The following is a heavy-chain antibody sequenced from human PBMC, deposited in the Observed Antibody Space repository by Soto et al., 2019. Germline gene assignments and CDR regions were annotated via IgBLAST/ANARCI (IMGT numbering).Heavy chain of an antibody. D-gene: IGHD2-15*01. Sequence: SETLSLTCTVSGGSISSYYWSWIRQPPGKGLEWIGYIYYSGSTNYNPSLKSRVTISVDTSKNQFSLKLSSVTAADTAVYYCASSRSGGRKGFDPWGQGTLVTVSS. V-gene: IGHV4-59*08. CDR3: ASSRSGGRKGFDP. J-gene: IGHJ5*02. CDR1: GGSISSYY. CDR2: IYYSGST.